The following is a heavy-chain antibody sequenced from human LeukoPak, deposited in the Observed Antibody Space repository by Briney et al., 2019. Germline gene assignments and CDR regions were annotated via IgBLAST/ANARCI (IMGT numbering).Heavy chain of an antibody. CDR1: GGSISSSSYY. J-gene: IGHJ6*03. CDR2: IYYSGST. V-gene: IGHV4-39*07. CDR3: ARVEEGYGSGRRENYYHYYMDV. D-gene: IGHD3-10*01. Sequence: NTSETLSLTCTVSGGSISSSSYYWGWIRQPPGKGLEWIGSIYYSGSTYYNPSLKSRVTISVDTSKNQFSLKLSSVTAADTAVYYCARVEEGYGSGRRENYYHYYMDVWGKGTTVTISS.